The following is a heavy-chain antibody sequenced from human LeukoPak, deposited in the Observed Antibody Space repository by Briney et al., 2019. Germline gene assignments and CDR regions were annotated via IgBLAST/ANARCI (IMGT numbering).Heavy chain of an antibody. CDR2: MFHSGST. V-gene: IGHV4-38-2*01. CDR1: GYSFSSGYY. Sequence: PSETLSLTCAVSGYSFSSGYYWGWIRQPPGKGLEWIGSMFHSGSTNYNPSLKSRVTISVDTPKNQFSLKLSSVTAADTAVYYCARGIAAAADYWGQGTLVTVSS. J-gene: IGHJ4*02. CDR3: ARGIAAAADY. D-gene: IGHD6-13*01.